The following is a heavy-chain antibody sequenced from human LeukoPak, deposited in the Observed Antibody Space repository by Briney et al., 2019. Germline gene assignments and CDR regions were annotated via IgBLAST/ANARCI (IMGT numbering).Heavy chain of an antibody. Sequence: GGSLRLSCAASGFTFSSYGMHWVRQAPGKGLEWVAVIWYDGSNKYYADSVKGRFTISRDNSKNTLYLQMNSLRAEDTAVYYCARVGVGSPHYFDYWGRGTLVTVSS. CDR3: ARVGVGSPHYFDY. CDR1: GFTFSSYG. J-gene: IGHJ4*02. CDR2: IWYDGSNK. D-gene: IGHD1-26*01. V-gene: IGHV3-33*01.